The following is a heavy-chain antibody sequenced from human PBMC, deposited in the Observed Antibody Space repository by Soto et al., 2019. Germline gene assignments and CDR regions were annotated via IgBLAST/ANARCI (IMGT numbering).Heavy chain of an antibody. D-gene: IGHD1-1*01. CDR2: MYNSGST. J-gene: IGHJ5*02. V-gene: IGHV4-59*11. CDR3: AREGGPTGTPGWFDP. CDR1: GGSFSSHF. Sequence: QVQLQESGPGLVKPSETLSLTCTVSGGSFSSHFWSWIRQPPGKGLEWIGYMYNSGSTNYTPSLKSRVSISVDTSKNQFSLKLTSVTAADTAISYCAREGGPTGTPGWFDPWGQGTLVTVSS.